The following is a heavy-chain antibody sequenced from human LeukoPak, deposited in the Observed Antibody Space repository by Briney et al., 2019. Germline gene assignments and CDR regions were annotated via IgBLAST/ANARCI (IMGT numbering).Heavy chain of an antibody. J-gene: IGHJ6*03. CDR1: GFTFSSYW. CDR3: ARTTEAHSWQTRYYSYYMDV. D-gene: IGHD6-13*01. V-gene: IGHV3-7*01. Sequence: GGSLRLSCAASGFTFSSYWMSWVRQAPGKGLEWVANIKQDGSERYYVDSVKGRFTISRDNAKNSLYLQMNSLRAEDTAVYYCARTTEAHSWQTRYYSYYMDVWGKGTTVIISS. CDR2: IKQDGSER.